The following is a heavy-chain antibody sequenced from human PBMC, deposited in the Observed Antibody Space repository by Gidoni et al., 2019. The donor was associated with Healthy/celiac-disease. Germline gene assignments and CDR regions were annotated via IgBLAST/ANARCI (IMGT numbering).Heavy chain of an antibody. V-gene: IGHV4-39*01. Sequence: QLQLQESGPGLVKPSETLSLTCTVSGGSISSSSYYWGWIRQPPGKGLEWIGSIYYSGSTYYNPSLKSRVTISVDTSKNQFSLKLSSVTAADTAVYYCARIMVQSPTYYYDSSGYYYFDYWGQGTLVTVSS. CDR2: IYYSGST. CDR3: ARIMVQSPTYYYDSSGYYYFDY. CDR1: GGSISSSSYY. D-gene: IGHD3-22*01. J-gene: IGHJ4*02.